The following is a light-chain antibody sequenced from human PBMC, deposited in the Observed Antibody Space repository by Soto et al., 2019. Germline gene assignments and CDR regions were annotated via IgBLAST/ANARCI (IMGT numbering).Light chain of an antibody. CDR3: QVWDSRSYHVV. V-gene: IGLV3-21*04. CDR2: YDS. J-gene: IGLJ2*01. CDR1: NIGSKS. Sequence: SYELTQPPSVSVAPGKTARITCGGNNIGSKSVHWYQQKPGQAPVLVIYYDSDRPSGIPERFSGSNSGNTATLTISRVEAGDEADYYCQVWDSRSYHVVFGGGTQLTVL.